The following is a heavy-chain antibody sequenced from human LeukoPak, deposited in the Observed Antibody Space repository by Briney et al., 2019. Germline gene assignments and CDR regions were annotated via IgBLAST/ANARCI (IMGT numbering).Heavy chain of an antibody. Sequence: ASVKVSCKASGYTFTSYGISWVRQAPGQGLEWMGWISAYNGNTNYAQKLQGRVTMTTDTSTSTAYMELRSLRSDDTAVYYCARDWGIYGSGSPPDYWGQGTLVTVSS. CDR1: GYTFTSYG. V-gene: IGHV1-18*01. J-gene: IGHJ4*02. CDR3: ARDWGIYGSGSPPDY. CDR2: ISAYNGNT. D-gene: IGHD3-10*01.